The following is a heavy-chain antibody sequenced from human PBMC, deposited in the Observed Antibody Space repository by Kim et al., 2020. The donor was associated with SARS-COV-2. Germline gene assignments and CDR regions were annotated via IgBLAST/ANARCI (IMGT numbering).Heavy chain of an antibody. CDR1: GGSFSGYY. CDR2: INHSGST. CDR3: AAPRWGAAAGTYYYYGMDV. D-gene: IGHD6-13*01. V-gene: IGHV4-34*01. Sequence: SETLSLTCAVYGGSFSGYYWSWIRQPPGKGLEWIGEINHSGSTNYNPSLKSRVTISVDTSKNQFSLKLSSVTAADTAVYYCAAPRWGAAAGTYYYYGMDVWGQGTTVTVSS. J-gene: IGHJ6*02.